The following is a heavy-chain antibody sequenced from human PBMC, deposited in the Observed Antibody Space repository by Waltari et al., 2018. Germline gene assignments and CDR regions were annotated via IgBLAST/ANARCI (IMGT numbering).Heavy chain of an antibody. Sequence: EVQLVESGGGLVQPGGSLRLSCAASGFTVSSNYMSWVRQAPGKGLAWVSVIYSVGSTYSADSVKGRFTISRDNTKNSLYLQMNSLRAEDTAVYYCARDRRGGDGLGFDYWGQGTLVTVSS. CDR1: GFTVSSNY. J-gene: IGHJ4*02. V-gene: IGHV3-66*01. CDR3: ARDRRGGDGLGFDY. CDR2: IYSVGST. D-gene: IGHD2-21*01.